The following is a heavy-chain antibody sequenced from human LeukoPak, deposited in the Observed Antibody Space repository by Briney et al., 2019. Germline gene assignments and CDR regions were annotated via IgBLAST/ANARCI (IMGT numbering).Heavy chain of an antibody. Sequence: GGSLRLFCAASGFTFSSYWMSWVRQAPGKGLEWVANIKQDGSEKYYVDSVKGRFTIPRDNAKNSLYLQMNSLRAEDTAVYYCAKRSLWFGELSWFDPWGQGTLVTVSS. CDR2: IKQDGSEK. CDR3: AKRSLWFGELSWFDP. D-gene: IGHD3-10*01. V-gene: IGHV3-7*03. J-gene: IGHJ5*02. CDR1: GFTFSSYW.